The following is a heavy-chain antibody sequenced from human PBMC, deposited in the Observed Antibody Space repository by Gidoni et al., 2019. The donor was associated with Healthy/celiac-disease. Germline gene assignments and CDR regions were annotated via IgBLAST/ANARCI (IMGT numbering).Heavy chain of an antibody. D-gene: IGHD1-26*01. Sequence: QVQLQQWGAGLLKPAAALSLTCAVYGGSFSGYFRSWIRQPPGKGLEWIGEISHCGSNNCNPSLKNRATISVDTSKNQISLKLSSVTGADTAVYYCARGYLVGATTSDVRAFDVWGQGTRVTVSS. CDR3: ARGYLVGATTSDVRAFDV. J-gene: IGHJ3*01. CDR2: ISHCGSN. V-gene: IGHV4-34*01. CDR1: GGSFSGYF.